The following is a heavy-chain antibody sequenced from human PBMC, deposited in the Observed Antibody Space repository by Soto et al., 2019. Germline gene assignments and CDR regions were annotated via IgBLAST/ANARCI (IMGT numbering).Heavy chain of an antibody. CDR1: GGSIRRDGSY. J-gene: IGHJ4*02. CDR3: ARRAGNRRGYPIDS. V-gene: IGHV4-31*11. D-gene: IGHD5-18*01. CDR2: IYYSGSN. Sequence: QVQLQESGPGLVKPSQTLSLTCAVSGGSIRRDGSYGTWVRQLPGGGLEWIGYIYYSGSNSYNPSLENRTRISVDSSENQFSLGLTSVTAADTAVYYCARRAGNRRGYPIDSWGQGTLVTVSS.